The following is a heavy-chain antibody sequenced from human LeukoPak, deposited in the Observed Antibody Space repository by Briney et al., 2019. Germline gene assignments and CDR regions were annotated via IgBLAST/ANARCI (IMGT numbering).Heavy chain of an antibody. CDR1: GGSISSYY. CDR2: IYYSGST. D-gene: IGHD2-2*03. J-gene: IGHJ4*02. Sequence: SETLSLTCTVSGGSISSYYWSWIRQPPGKGLEWLGYIYYSGSTNYNPSLKSRVTISVDTSKNQFSLKLRSVTAADTAVYYCARDGGYCSSTNCYDYWGQGTLVTVSS. V-gene: IGHV4-59*01. CDR3: ARDGGYCSSTNCYDY.